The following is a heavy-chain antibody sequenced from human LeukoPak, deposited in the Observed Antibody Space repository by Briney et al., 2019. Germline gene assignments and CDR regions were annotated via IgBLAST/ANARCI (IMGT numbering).Heavy chain of an antibody. CDR3: AREGGFYRPLDY. CDR1: GGSVSSTNW. V-gene: IGHV4-4*02. D-gene: IGHD6-25*01. CDR2: VHLDGRT. J-gene: IGHJ4*02. Sequence: SETLSLTCGVSGGSVSSTNWWTWIRQPPGEGLEWIGEVHLDGRTNFNPSLKSRLTMSVDLSENHVSLKLTSVTAADTAVYYCAREGGFYRPLDYSGQGTLVTVSS.